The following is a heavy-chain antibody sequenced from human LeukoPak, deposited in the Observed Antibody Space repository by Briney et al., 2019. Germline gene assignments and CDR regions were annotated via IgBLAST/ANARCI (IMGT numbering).Heavy chain of an antibody. CDR3: ARLVHSARYCSSTSCSDY. Sequence: PSETLSLTCTVSGGSISSNIYYWVWIRHPPGKGLEWIGSIYYSGSTYYNPSLKSRVTISVDTYKNQLSLKLSSVTAADTAVYYCARLVHSARYCSSTSCSDYWGQGTLVTVSS. J-gene: IGHJ4*02. CDR1: GGSISSNIYY. CDR2: IYYSGST. V-gene: IGHV4-39*01. D-gene: IGHD2-2*01.